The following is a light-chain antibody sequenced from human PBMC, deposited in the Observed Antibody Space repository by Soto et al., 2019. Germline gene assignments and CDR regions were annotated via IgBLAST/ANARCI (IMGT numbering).Light chain of an antibody. CDR3: RQYGRSLEFA. J-gene: IGKJ4*01. CDR1: QTVRNNY. V-gene: IGKV3-20*01. CDR2: DAS. Sequence: EFVLTQSPGTLSLSPGERATLSCRASQTVRNNYLAWYQQKPGQAPRLLIYDASSRATGIPDRFSGGGSGTDFTLTISRLDPEDFAVYYCRQYGRSLEFAVGGGTKVDIK.